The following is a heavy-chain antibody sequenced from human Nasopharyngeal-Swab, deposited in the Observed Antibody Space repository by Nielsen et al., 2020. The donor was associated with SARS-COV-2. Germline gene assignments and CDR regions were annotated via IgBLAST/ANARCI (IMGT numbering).Heavy chain of an antibody. J-gene: IGHJ5*01. Sequence: WIRQPPGKALEWLALIDWDDDKYYNTSLKNRLTISKDTSKNQVFLTKTNMDPVDTATYYCARISITSFWFDSWGQGTLVTVSS. V-gene: IGHV2-70*01. CDR2: IDWDDDK. D-gene: IGHD2-2*01. CDR3: ARISITSFWFDS.